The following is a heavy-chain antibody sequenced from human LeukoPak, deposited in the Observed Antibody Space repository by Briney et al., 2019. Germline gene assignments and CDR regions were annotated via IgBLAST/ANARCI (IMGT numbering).Heavy chain of an antibody. D-gene: IGHD3-3*01. CDR3: ARLRVVLQGSWFDP. V-gene: IGHV4-39*01. J-gene: IGHJ5*02. CDR1: GGSISSSSYY. CDR2: IYYSGST. Sequence: SETLSLTCTVSGGSISSSSYYWGWIRQPPGKGLEWIGSIYYSGSTYYNPSLKSRVTISVDTSKNQFSLKLSSVTAADTAVYYCARLRVVLQGSWFDPWGQGTLVTVSS.